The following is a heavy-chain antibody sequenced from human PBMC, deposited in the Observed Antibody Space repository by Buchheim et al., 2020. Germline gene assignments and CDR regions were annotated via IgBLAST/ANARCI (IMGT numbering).Heavy chain of an antibody. CDR3: ARDQSDDTSGYYYFDS. D-gene: IGHD5-12*01. Sequence: VQLVESGGGMVQPGRSLSLSCAASGFTFSRYGMHWVRQAPGKGLEWVASISSGGQYIYYRDSVKGRFTISRDNAKNLVFLQMDSLRAEDTAMYFCARDQSDDTSGYYYFDSWGPGTL. J-gene: IGHJ4*02. CDR1: GFTFSRYG. V-gene: IGHV3-21*01. CDR2: ISSGGQYI.